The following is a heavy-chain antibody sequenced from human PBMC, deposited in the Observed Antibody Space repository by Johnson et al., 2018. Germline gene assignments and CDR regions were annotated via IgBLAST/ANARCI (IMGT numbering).Heavy chain of an antibody. CDR3: ARGSGAFDI. Sequence: QVQLVQSGAEVKKPGSSVKVSCKDSGGTFSSYTISWVRQAPGQTLEWMGRILPILGMANYAQEFQGRVTITADKSTSTAYMALSSLRSEDPAVYYCARGSGAFDIWGQGTMVTVAS. V-gene: IGHV1-69*04. CDR1: GGTFSSYT. J-gene: IGHJ3*02. CDR2: ILPILGMA.